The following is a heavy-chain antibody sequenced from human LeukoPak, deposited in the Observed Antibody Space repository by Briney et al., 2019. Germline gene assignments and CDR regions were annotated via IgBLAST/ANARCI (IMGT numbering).Heavy chain of an antibody. V-gene: IGHV4-30-4*07. D-gene: IGHD1-1*01. Sequence: SQTLSLTCAVSGGSISSGGYSWSWIRQPPGKGLEWIGYIYYSGSTYYNPALKSRVTIAVDTSKNQFSLKLSSVTAADTAVYYCARDTPGYAVLDYWGQGTLVTVSS. J-gene: IGHJ4*02. CDR3: ARDTPGYAVLDY. CDR1: GGSISSGGYS. CDR2: IYYSGST.